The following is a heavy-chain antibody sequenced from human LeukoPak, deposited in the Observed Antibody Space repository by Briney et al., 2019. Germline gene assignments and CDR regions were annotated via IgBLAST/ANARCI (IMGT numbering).Heavy chain of an antibody. CDR3: AKADKYYYDSSGSFDY. CDR2: IKQDGSEK. Sequence: GGSLRLSCAASGFTFSSYWMSWVRQAPGKGLEWVANIKQDGSEKYYVDSVKGRFTISRDNAKNSLYLQMNSLRAEEMALYYCAKADKYYYDSSGSFDYWGQGTLVTVPS. V-gene: IGHV3-7*03. J-gene: IGHJ4*02. CDR1: GFTFSSYW. D-gene: IGHD3-22*01.